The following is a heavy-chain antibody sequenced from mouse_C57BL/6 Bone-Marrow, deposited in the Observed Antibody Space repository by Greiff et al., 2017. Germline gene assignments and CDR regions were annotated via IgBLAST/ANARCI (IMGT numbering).Heavy chain of an antibody. D-gene: IGHD3-2*02. CDR2: IYPGSGST. CDR1: GYTFTSYW. V-gene: IGHV1-55*01. CDR3: ARGRQLTPYFDY. Sequence: VKLQQPGAELVKPGASVKMSCKASGYTFTSYWITWVKQRPGQGLEWIGDIYPGSGSTNYNEKFKSKATLTVDTSSSTAYMQLSSLTSEDSAVYYCARGRQLTPYFDYWGQGTTLTVSS. J-gene: IGHJ2*01.